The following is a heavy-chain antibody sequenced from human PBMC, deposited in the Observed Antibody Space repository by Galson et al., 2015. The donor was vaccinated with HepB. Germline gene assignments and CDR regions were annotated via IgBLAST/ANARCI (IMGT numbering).Heavy chain of an antibody. J-gene: IGHJ6*04. CDR2: IYYSGCT. V-gene: IGHV4-31*11. Sequence: TLSLTCAVSGGSISSVAYYWSWVRQHPGKGLEWIGYIYYSGCTYYNPSLKSRVTISVDMSKNLFSLKLSSVTAADTAVYYCARRGVAADLDVWGKGTTVTVSS. CDR1: GGSISSVAYY. D-gene: IGHD6-13*01. CDR3: ARRGVAADLDV.